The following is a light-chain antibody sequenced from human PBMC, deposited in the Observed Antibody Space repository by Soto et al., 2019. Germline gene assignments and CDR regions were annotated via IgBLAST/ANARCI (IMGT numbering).Light chain of an antibody. V-gene: IGLV2-14*01. CDR3: SSFTSKSTLI. CDR2: EVR. J-gene: IGLJ2*01. CDR1: SSDVGRYNY. Sequence: QSALTQPASVSGSPGRSITISCTGTSSDVGRYNYVSWYQQHPGKAPKLMIYEVRNRPSGISFRFSGSKSGNTASLTISGLQAQDEAAYYCSSFTSKSTLIFGGGTKVTVL.